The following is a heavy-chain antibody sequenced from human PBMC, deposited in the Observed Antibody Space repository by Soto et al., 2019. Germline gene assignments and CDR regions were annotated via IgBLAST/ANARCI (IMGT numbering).Heavy chain of an antibody. Sequence: QVQLVESGGGVVQPGRSLRLSCAASGFTFSSYGMHWVRQAPGKGLEWVAVISYDGSNKYYADSVKGRFTISRDNSKNTLYLQMNSLRAEDTAVYYCAKDRRFGEFSPSHFDLRYYYGMDVWGQGTTVTVSS. CDR1: GFTFSSYG. D-gene: IGHD3-10*01. CDR2: ISYDGSNK. V-gene: IGHV3-30*18. J-gene: IGHJ6*02. CDR3: AKDRRFGEFSPSHFDLRYYYGMDV.